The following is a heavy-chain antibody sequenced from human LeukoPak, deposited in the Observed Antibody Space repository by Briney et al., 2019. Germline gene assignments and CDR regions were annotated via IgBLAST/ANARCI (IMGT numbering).Heavy chain of an antibody. CDR3: ARLGGSGDTFDI. J-gene: IGHJ3*02. V-gene: IGHV4-39*01. CDR2: IYSSGGT. CDR1: GGSISRSSYY. Sequence: KPSETLSLTCRVSGGSISRSSYYWGWIRQPPGKGLEWIGCIYSSGGTYYNPSLMSRLTISVETSKSQFSLKLSSVTAADTAVYYCARLGGSGDTFDIWGQGTMVTVSS. D-gene: IGHD3-10*01.